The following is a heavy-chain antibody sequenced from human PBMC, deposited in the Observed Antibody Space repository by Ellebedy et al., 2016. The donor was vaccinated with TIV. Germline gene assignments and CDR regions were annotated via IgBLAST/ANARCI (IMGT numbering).Heavy chain of an antibody. CDR1: GGSINSSY. V-gene: IGHV4-59*08. CDR3: ATYNMGRLDH. D-gene: IGHD1-1*01. Sequence: MPSETLSLTCAVSGGSINSSYWAWIRQPPGEALEWIAYFYHGGIPIYSPSLKSRVSISVDTPKNPFSLRLRSVTAADTAVYYCATYNMGRLDHWGQGTLVTVSS. CDR2: FYHGGIP. J-gene: IGHJ4*02.